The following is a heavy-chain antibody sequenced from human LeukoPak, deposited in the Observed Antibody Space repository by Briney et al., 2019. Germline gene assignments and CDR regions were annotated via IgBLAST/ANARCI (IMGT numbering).Heavy chain of an antibody. D-gene: IGHD6-19*01. CDR1: GGSISSYY. CDR3: ARGGQWLVQGFDY. Sequence: SETLSLTCTVSGGSISSYYWSWIRQPPGKGLEWIGYIYYSGSTNYNPSLKSRVTISVDTSKNQFSLKLSSVTAADTAVYYCARGGQWLVQGFDYWGQGTLVTVSS. V-gene: IGHV4-59*12. CDR2: IYYSGST. J-gene: IGHJ4*02.